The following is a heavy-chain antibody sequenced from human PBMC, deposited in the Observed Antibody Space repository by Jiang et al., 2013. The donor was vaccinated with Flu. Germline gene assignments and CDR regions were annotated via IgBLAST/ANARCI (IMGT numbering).Heavy chain of an antibody. D-gene: IGHD2-15*01. CDR1: NGYY. CDR2: IHSSGTT. Sequence: NGYYWSWIRQPPGKGLEWIGYIHSSGTTNYNPSLQSRLTISLDTTTIQFSLKLTSVTAADTAVYYCARDSCSGTACSGVDYWGPGEPWSPSP. J-gene: IGHJ4*02. CDR3: ARDSCSGTACSGVDY. V-gene: IGHV4-59*01.